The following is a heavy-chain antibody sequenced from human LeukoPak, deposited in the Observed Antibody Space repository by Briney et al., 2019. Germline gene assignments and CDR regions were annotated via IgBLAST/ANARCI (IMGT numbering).Heavy chain of an antibody. V-gene: IGHV4-59*01. CDR3: ARDNPDYDLSGYGVFDF. Sequence: SETLSLTCTVSGASLSGYCWTWIRQPPGKGLEWIGYNSYSRSTNYNPSLKSRVTISVDTSKNQFSLKLNSVTAADTAVYYCARDNPDYDLSGYGVFDFWGQGILVTVSS. CDR2: NSYSRST. CDR1: GASLSGYC. J-gene: IGHJ4*02. D-gene: IGHD3-22*01.